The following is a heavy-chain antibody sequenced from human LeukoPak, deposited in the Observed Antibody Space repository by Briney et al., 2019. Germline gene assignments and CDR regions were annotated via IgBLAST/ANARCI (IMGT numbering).Heavy chain of an antibody. CDR3: ARAGTRGDFDY. CDR2: INPDSGGA. CDR1: GYPFSGYY. D-gene: IGHD1-14*01. V-gene: IGHV1-2*02. J-gene: IGHJ4*02. Sequence: ASVKVSCKAFGYPFSGYYIHWVRQAPGQGLEWMGCINPDSGGANYAQKCQGRVTMTRDTSISTAYIEWTSDDGAVYYCARAGTRGDFDYWGLGTLVTVSS.